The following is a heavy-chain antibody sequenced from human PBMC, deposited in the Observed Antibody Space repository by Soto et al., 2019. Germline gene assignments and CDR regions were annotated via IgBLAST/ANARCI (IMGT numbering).Heavy chain of an antibody. CDR1: GFTFSSYA. Sequence: WGSRRLSCAAFGFTFSSYAMSWVRQAPGKGLEWVSSISGSVGTSYYADSVKGRFTLSRDNSKNTLYLQMNSLRAEDTAVYYCAKGGYYYGTSGPTFECWGKGNMVNVSS. D-gene: IGHD3-22*01. V-gene: IGHV3-23*01. CDR3: AKGGYYYGTSGPTFEC. J-gene: IGHJ4*02. CDR2: ISGSVGTS.